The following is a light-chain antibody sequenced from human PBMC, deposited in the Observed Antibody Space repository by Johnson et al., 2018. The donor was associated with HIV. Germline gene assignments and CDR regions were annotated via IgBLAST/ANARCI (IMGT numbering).Light chain of an antibody. CDR3: GTWDTSLRVGF. Sequence: QSVLTQPPSVSAAPGQKVTISCSGSSSNIGNNYVSWYQQLPGTAPKLLIYENNKRPSGIPDRFSGSKSGTSATLGITGLQPGEEADYYCGTWDTSLRVGFFGTGTKVTVL. CDR2: ENN. J-gene: IGLJ1*01. V-gene: IGLV1-51*02. CDR1: SSNIGNNY.